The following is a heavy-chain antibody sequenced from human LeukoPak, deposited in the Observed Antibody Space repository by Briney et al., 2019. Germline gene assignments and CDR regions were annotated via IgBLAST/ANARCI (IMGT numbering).Heavy chain of an antibody. J-gene: IGHJ4*02. CDR1: GGSINYYY. V-gene: IGHV4-4*07. Sequence: PSETLSLTCTVSGGSINYYYWNWIRQPAGTGLEWIGRIYTSGSTNYNPSLKSRVTMSVDTSKNQFSLKLSSVTAADTAVYYCAREKSSGWYVDYWGQGTLVTVSS. D-gene: IGHD6-19*01. CDR3: AREKSSGWYVDY. CDR2: IYTSGST.